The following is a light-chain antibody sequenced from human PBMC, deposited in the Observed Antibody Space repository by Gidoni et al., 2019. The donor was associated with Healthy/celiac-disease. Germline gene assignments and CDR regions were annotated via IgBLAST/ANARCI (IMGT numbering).Light chain of an antibody. CDR1: QSVSSPY. CDR3: QQGA. CDR2: GAS. J-gene: IGKJ1*01. V-gene: IGKV3-20*01. Sequence: SWLTQSPGTLSLSPGERATLSCRASQSVSSPYLAWYQQKPGQAPRLLIYGASSRVTGVPDRFSGSGSGTDFTLTISRLEPEDFAVYYCQQGAFGQGTKVEMK.